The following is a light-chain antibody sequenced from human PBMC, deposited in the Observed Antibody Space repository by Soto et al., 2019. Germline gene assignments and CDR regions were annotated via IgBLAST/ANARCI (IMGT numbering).Light chain of an antibody. V-gene: IGKV3-11*01. J-gene: IGKJ5*01. CDR3: QQSYSTPRT. Sequence: EIVLTQSPATLSLSPVVRSTLSCMASQSVSSYLAWYQQKPGQAPRLLIYDASNRATGIPARFSGSGSGTDFTLTISSLEPEDFAVYYCQQSYSTPRTFGQGTRLE. CDR1: QSVSSY. CDR2: DAS.